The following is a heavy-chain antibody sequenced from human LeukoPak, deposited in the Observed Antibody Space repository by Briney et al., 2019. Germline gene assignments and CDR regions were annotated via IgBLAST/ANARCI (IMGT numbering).Heavy chain of an antibody. D-gene: IGHD3-10*01. CDR1: GFRFGSYT. Sequence: GGSLRLSCAASGFRFGSYTMSWVRQAPGKGLEWVTYMDEYGSEIFYVDSVRGRFTISRDNAKNSLYLQMNSLRAEDTAVYYCARDPTRNYYGSGSHYNASDYWGQGTLVTVSS. CDR2: MDEYGSEI. CDR3: ARDPTRNYYGSGSHYNASDY. J-gene: IGHJ4*02. V-gene: IGHV3-7*01.